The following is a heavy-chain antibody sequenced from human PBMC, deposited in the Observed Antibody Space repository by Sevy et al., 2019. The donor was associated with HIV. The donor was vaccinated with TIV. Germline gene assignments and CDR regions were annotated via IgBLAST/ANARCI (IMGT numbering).Heavy chain of an antibody. V-gene: IGHV4-61*08. J-gene: IGHJ6*02. CDR3: ARDRMFAVGFNGMDV. D-gene: IGHD3-3*02. CDR2: IHYSGNK. Sequence: SETLSLTCTVSGGSVSSGGHYWGWVRQPPGKGLEWIGYIHYSGNKNYNPTLKSRVTISVDTSKEKFSLKLSSVTAAETAVYYCARDRMFAVGFNGMDVWGQGTTVTVSS. CDR1: GGSVSSGGHY.